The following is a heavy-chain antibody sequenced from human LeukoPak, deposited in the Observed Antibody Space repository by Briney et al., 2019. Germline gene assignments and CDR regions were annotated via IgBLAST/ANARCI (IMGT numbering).Heavy chain of an antibody. CDR2: IYSGGST. CDR3: ARGAYGSGSYGDNWFDP. J-gene: IGHJ5*02. V-gene: IGHV3-66*01. CDR1: GFTFSDYY. Sequence: GGSLRLSCAASGFTFSDYYMNWIRQAPGKGLEWVSVIYSGGSTYYADSVKGRFTISRDNSKNTLYLQMNSLRAEDTAVYYCARGAYGSGSYGDNWFDPWGQGTLVTVSS. D-gene: IGHD3-10*01.